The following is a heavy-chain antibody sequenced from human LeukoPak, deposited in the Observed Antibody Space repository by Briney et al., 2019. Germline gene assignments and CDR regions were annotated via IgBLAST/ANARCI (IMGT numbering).Heavy chain of an antibody. D-gene: IGHD3-22*01. Sequence: GGSLRLSCGASVFTDSSNYVGWVREAPGKGLEWVSGIYDGGNTYYGDSVKGRFIISRDNSKNTLYLQMSSLRVEDTAVYYCARGGYDMFLWGQGTTVTVSS. CDR1: VFTDSSNY. J-gene: IGHJ6*02. CDR3: ARGGYDMFL. CDR2: IYDGGNT. V-gene: IGHV3-66*01.